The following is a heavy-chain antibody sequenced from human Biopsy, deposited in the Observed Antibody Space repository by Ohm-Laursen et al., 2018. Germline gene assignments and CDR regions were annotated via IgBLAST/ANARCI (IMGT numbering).Heavy chain of an antibody. CDR3: ARGTGRYYVYGTFDI. CDR1: GDSINNYY. D-gene: IGHD1-26*01. CDR2: IYTSGSP. V-gene: IGHV4-4*07. J-gene: IGHJ3*02. Sequence: SETLSLTCTVSGDSINNYYWSWIRQPAGKGLEWIGRIYTSGSPNYNLSLESRVTMSVDTSKNQFSLNLRSVTAADTAVYYCARGTGRYYVYGTFDIWGHGTVVTVSS.